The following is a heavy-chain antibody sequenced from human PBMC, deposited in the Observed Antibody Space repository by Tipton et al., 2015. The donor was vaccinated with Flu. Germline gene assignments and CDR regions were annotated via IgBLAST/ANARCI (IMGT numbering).Heavy chain of an antibody. CDR2: VYYSGTA. J-gene: IGHJ4*02. CDR3: ARAGDHGYTLVQDS. Sequence: TLSLTCTVSGGSVRSGSYSWSWIRQPPGKGLEWIGYVYYSGTAKYNPTLTGRVTISVDTSENNFSLKLTAVTAADTAVYYCARAGDHGYTLVQDSWGQGALVTVSS. CDR1: GGSVRSGSYS. D-gene: IGHD5-24*01. V-gene: IGHV4-61*03.